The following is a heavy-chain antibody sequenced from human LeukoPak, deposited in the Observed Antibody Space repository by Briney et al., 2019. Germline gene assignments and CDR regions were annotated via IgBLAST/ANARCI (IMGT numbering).Heavy chain of an antibody. Sequence: GGSLRLSCAASGFTFSGYAMSWVRQAPGKGLEWVSTISDNGGRTYYADSVKGRFTISRDNSKNTLFLQMNSLRAEDSAVYYCAAQWLVSGGGQGTLVTVSS. CDR3: AAQWLVSG. J-gene: IGHJ4*02. CDR2: ISDNGGRT. V-gene: IGHV3-23*01. CDR1: GFTFSGYA. D-gene: IGHD6-19*01.